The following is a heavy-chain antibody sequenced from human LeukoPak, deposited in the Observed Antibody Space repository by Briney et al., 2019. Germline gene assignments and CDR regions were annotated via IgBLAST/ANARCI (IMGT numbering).Heavy chain of an antibody. CDR3: ARPGIAAAGTGYFDY. Sequence: PGRSLRLSCAASGFTFSSYGMHWVRQAPGKGLEWVAVISYDGSNKYYADSVKGRFTISRDNSKNTLNLQMNSLRAEDTAVYYCARPGIAAAGTGYFDYWGQGTLVTVSS. CDR2: ISYDGSNK. J-gene: IGHJ4*02. D-gene: IGHD6-13*01. V-gene: IGHV3-30*03. CDR1: GFTFSSYG.